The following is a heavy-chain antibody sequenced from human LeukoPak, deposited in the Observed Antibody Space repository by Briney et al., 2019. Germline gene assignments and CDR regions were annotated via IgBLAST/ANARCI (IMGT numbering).Heavy chain of an antibody. D-gene: IGHD6-6*01. V-gene: IGHV4-59*01. CDR1: GGSISSYY. CDR3: AGSSSSRAHDY. Sequence: PSETLSLTCTVSGGSISSYYWSWIRQPPGKGLEWIGYIYYSGSTNYNPSLKSRVTISVDTSKNQSSLKRSSVTAPDTAVYYCAGSSSSRAHDYWGQGTLVTVSS. J-gene: IGHJ4*02. CDR2: IYYSGST.